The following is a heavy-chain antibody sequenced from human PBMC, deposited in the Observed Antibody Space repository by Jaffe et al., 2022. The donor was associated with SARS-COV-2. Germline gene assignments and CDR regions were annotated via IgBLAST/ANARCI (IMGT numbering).Heavy chain of an antibody. D-gene: IGHD5-12*01. J-gene: IGHJ6*02. CDR1: GFTFSSYW. CDR2: IKQDGSEK. CDR3: ARDWWLRFPLYYYGMDV. V-gene: IGHV3-7*01. Sequence: EVQLVESGGGLVQPGGSLRLSCAASGFTFSSYWMSWVRQAPGKGLEWVANIKQDGSEKYYVDSVKGRFTISRDNAKNSLYLQMNSLRAEDTAVYYCARDWWLRFPLYYYGMDVWGQGTTVTVSS.